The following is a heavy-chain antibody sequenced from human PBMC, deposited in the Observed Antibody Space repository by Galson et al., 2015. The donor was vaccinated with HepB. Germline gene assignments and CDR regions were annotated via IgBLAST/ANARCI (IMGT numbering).Heavy chain of an antibody. D-gene: IGHD3-16*01. CDR3: ARDTSPFDVWGYYYYYGMDV. V-gene: IGHV3-30*04. J-gene: IGHJ6*02. CDR1: GFTFSNYA. Sequence: SLRLSCAASGFTFSNYAMHWVRQAPGKGLEWVAVISYDGSNKYYADSVKGRFTISRDNSKNTLYLQMNSLRAEDTAVYYCARDTSPFDVWGYYYYYGMDVWGQGTTVTVSS. CDR2: ISYDGSNK.